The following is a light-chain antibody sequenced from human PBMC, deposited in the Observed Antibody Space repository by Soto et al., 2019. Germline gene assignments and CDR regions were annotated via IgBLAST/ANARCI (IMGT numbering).Light chain of an antibody. CDR2: GAS. V-gene: IGKV3-20*01. CDR3: QQYYSSPPVLT. Sequence: EIVLTQSPGTLSLSPGERATLSCRASQSVSSNYLAWYQQKPGQAPRVLIYGASNRATGIPDRFSASGSGTDFTLTISRLEPEDFVVYYCQQYYSSPPVLTFGQGTKLEIK. CDR1: QSVSSNY. J-gene: IGKJ2*01.